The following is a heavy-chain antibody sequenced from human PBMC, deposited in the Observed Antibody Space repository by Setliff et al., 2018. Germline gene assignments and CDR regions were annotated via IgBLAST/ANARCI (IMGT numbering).Heavy chain of an antibody. Sequence: ASVKVSCKVSGNSLSELSRHWVRQAPGKGLEWMGGVDPADNEVIYAQRFQGRVILTEDISTDTAYLELSNLTPEDTAVYFCTDGRVDSSSRSFLFYFGSWGQGTLVTVSS. CDR2: VDPADNEV. V-gene: IGHV1-24*01. J-gene: IGHJ5*01. CDR3: TDGRVDSSSRSFLFYFGS. CDR1: GNSLSELS. D-gene: IGHD3-10*01.